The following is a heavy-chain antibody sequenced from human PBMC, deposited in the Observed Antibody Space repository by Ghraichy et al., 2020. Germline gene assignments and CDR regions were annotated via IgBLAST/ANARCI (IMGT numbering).Heavy chain of an antibody. Sequence: GGSLRLSCAASGFTFSSYAMSWVRQAPGKGLEWVSAISGSGGSTYYADSVKGRFTISRDNSKNTLYLQMNSLRAEDTAVYYCAKDRTSGIAAETGGGWGQGTLVTVSS. J-gene: IGHJ4*02. D-gene: IGHD6-13*01. CDR2: ISGSGGST. CDR1: GFTFSSYA. V-gene: IGHV3-23*01. CDR3: AKDRTSGIAAETGGG.